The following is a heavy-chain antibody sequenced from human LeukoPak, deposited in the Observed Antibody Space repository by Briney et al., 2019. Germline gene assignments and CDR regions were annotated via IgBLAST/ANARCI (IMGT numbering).Heavy chain of an antibody. CDR2: IVVGSGNT. CDR3: ARGPPHRDYYYYYMDV. D-gene: IGHD5-24*01. Sequence: GASVKVSCKASGFTFTSSAVQWVRQARGQRLEWIGWIVVGSGNTNYAQKFQERVTITRDMSTSTAYMDLRSLRSDDTAVYYCARGPPHRDYYYYYMDVWGKGTTVTVSS. CDR1: GFTFTSSA. J-gene: IGHJ6*03. V-gene: IGHV1-58*01.